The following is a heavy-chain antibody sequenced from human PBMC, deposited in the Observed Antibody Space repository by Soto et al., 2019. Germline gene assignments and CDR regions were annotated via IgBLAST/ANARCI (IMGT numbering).Heavy chain of an antibody. CDR1: GGTFSSYA. V-gene: IGHV1-69*01. Sequence: QVQLVQSGAEVKKPGSSVKVSCKASGGTFSSYAISWVRQAPGQGLEWMGGIIPIFGTANYAQKFQGRVTITADESTSTAYMELSSLRCEDRTVYYCARVRSPLWFGELFPNYYYYGMDVWGQGTTVTVSS. CDR2: IIPIFGTA. CDR3: ARVRSPLWFGELFPNYYYYGMDV. J-gene: IGHJ6*02. D-gene: IGHD3-10*01.